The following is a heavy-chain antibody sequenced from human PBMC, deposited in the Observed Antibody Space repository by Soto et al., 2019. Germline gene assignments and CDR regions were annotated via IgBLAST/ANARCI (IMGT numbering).Heavy chain of an antibody. CDR1: GFTFSSYA. J-gene: IGHJ6*02. CDR3: ARDQKQWPLGYYYYGMDV. D-gene: IGHD6-19*01. CDR2: ISYDGSNK. Sequence: GGSLRLSCAASGFTFSSYAMHWVRQAPGKGLEWVAVISYDGSNKYYADSVKGRFTISRDNSKNTLYLQMNSLRAEDTAVYYCARDQKQWPLGYYYYGMDVWGQGTTVTVSS. V-gene: IGHV3-30-3*01.